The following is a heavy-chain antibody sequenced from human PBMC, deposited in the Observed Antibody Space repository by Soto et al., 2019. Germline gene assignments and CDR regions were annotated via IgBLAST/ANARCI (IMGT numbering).Heavy chain of an antibody. Sequence: QVQLQESGPGLVNPSGTLSLTCAVSSASISSSYWWNWVRQPPGKGREWIGEIYHSGSTNYSPSLKSRVTISVDKSKNQFSLNLSSVTAADTAVYYCATSKSKTFEYWGQGTLVTVSS. CDR2: IYHSGST. V-gene: IGHV4-4*02. CDR1: SASISSSYW. CDR3: ATSKSKTFEY. J-gene: IGHJ4*02.